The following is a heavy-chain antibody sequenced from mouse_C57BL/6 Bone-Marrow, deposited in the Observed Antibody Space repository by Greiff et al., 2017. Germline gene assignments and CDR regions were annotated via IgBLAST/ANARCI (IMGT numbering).Heavy chain of an antibody. CDR2: IDPETGGT. Sequence: QVQLQQSGAELVRPGASVTLSCKASGYTFTDYEMHWVKQTPVHGLEWIGAIDPETGGTAYNQKFKGKAILTADKSSSTAYMELRSLTSEDSAVYYGRRRTGTWYFDVWGTGTTVTVSS. D-gene: IGHD4-1*01. J-gene: IGHJ1*03. V-gene: IGHV1-15*01. CDR3: RRRTGTWYFDV. CDR1: GYTFTDYE.